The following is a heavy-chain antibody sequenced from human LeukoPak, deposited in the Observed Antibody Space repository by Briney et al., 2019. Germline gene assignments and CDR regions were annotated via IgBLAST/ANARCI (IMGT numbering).Heavy chain of an antibody. CDR2: ISSSSSYI. Sequence: GGSLRLSCAASGLSFSIYTMNWVRQAPGKGLEWVSSISSSSSYIYDADSVKGRSTITRNNAKTSLYLQMNSLRAEDTAVYYCAREASGSYSYWGQGTLVTVSS. D-gene: IGHD1-26*01. V-gene: IGHV3-21*01. J-gene: IGHJ4*02. CDR3: AREASGSYSY. CDR1: GLSFSIYT.